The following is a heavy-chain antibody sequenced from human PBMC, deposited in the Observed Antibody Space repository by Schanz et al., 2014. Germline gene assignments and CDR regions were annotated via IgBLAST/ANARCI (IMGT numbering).Heavy chain of an antibody. V-gene: IGHV3-53*01. D-gene: IGHD2-21*01. J-gene: IGHJ3*01. CDR2: IYSSGST. CDR3: TKGLLPVRALADVFDV. CDR1: GFTVSNSY. Sequence: DVQLVDSGGGLVQPGGSLRLSCAASGFTVSNSYIHWVRQAPGKGLEWVSTIYSSGSTYYADSVRGRFTISRDNSMNTLYLQMNSLRAEDTALYYCTKGLLPVRALADVFDVWGQGTMVTVSS.